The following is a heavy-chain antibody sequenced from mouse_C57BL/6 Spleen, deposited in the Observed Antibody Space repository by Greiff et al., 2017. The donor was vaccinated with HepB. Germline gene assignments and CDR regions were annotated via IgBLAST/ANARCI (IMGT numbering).Heavy chain of an antibody. CDR1: GYSITSGYY. Sequence: EESGPGLVKPSQSLSLTCSVTGYSITSGYYWNWIRQFPGNKLEWMGYISYDGSNNYNPSLKNRISITRDTSKNQFFLKLNSVTTEDTATYYCAREPWGSYWYFDVWGTGTTVTVSS. J-gene: IGHJ1*03. D-gene: IGHD1-1*01. CDR2: ISYDGSN. V-gene: IGHV3-6*01. CDR3: AREPWGSYWYFDV.